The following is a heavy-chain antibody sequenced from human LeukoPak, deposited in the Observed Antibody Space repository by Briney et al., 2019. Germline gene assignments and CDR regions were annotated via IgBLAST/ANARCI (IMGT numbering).Heavy chain of an antibody. D-gene: IGHD2-2*01. J-gene: IGHJ5*02. CDR1: GGSISSSYKY. CDR2: IYYSGTT. CDR3: ARSTASEGPTHNWFDP. V-gene: IGHV4-39*01. Sequence: SETLSLTCTVSGGSISSSYKYWGWVRQPPGRGLEWIGSIYYSGTTYYNQSLKSRVTISVDTSKNQFSLKLTSVTAADTAVYYCARSTASEGPTHNWFDPWGQGTLVTVSS.